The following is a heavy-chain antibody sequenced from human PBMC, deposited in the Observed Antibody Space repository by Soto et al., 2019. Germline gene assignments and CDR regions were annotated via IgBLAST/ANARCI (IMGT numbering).Heavy chain of an antibody. CDR3: ARGGGFFYGDYGQYYYYNRMPV. J-gene: IGHJ6*02. Sequence: SDTLSLTCAVYSVSFRGYFWSWLRQPPGRGLEWIGEINHSGSTNYNPSLKSRVTISVDTSKNQFSLKLSSVTAADTAVYYCARGGGFFYGDYGQYYYYNRMPVWGQGTTVTVS. CDR2: INHSGST. V-gene: IGHV4-34*01. CDR1: SVSFRGYF. D-gene: IGHD4-17*01.